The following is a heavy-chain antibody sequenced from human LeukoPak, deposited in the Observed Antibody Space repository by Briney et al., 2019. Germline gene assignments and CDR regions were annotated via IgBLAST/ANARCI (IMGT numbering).Heavy chain of an antibody. V-gene: IGHV4-39*07. CDR3: ARDLPGILEY. J-gene: IGHJ4*02. CDR1: GGSISSSSYY. Sequence: SETLSLTCTVSGGSISSSSYYWGWIRQPPGKGLEWIESIYYSGSTYYNPSLKSRVTISVDTSKNQFSLKLSSVTAADTAVYYCARDLPGILEYWGQGTLVTVSS. D-gene: IGHD6-13*01. CDR2: IYYSGST.